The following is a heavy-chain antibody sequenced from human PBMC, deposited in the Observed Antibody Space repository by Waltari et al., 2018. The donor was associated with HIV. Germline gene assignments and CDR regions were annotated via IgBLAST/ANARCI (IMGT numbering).Heavy chain of an antibody. CDR2: VIDTAPA. Sequence: QLHESGPGLVKSSETLSLTCTVSGDSVARGRFHWTWIRLSPGEQMGWLGNVIDTAPATYNPSLGSRVSMSMDLSKSQCSLNLHSWTAADTATYYCAREGPNFSDRSGFHYAHRGFDVWGQGTKVIVSS. CDR1: GDSVARGRFH. V-gene: IGHV4-61*01. J-gene: IGHJ3*01. D-gene: IGHD3-22*01. CDR3: AREGPNFSDRSGFHYAHRGFDV.